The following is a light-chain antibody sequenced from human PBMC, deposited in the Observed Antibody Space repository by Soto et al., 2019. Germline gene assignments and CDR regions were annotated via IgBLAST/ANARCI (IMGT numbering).Light chain of an antibody. CDR2: WAS. CDR3: QQYCSTPPT. CDR1: QSVLYSSNNKNY. J-gene: IGKJ1*01. V-gene: IGKV4-1*01. Sequence: DIVMTQSPDSLAVSLGERATINCKSSQSVLYSSNNKNYLAWYQQKPGQPPKLLIYWASTRESGVPDRFSGSGSGTDFTLTISSLQAEDVAVYYCQQYCSTPPTFGQGTKV.